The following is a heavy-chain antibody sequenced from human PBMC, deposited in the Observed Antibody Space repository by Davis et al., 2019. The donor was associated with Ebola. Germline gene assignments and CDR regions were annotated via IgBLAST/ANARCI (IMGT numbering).Heavy chain of an antibody. D-gene: IGHD6-19*01. Sequence: SVKVSCKASGGTFSSYAISWVRQAPGQGLEWMGGIIPILGIANYAQKFQGRVTTTADESTSTAYMGLSSLRSEDTAVYYCARVDVGAVAGIDYWGQGTLVTVSS. V-gene: IGHV1-69*10. J-gene: IGHJ4*02. CDR1: GGTFSSYA. CDR3: ARVDVGAVAGIDY. CDR2: IIPILGIA.